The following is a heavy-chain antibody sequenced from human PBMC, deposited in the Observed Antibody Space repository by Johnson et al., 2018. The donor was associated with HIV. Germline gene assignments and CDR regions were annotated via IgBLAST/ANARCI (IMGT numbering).Heavy chain of an antibody. CDR1: GFTFSSYA. CDR3: AKSWHSGSLYDAFHI. Sequence: QVQLVESGGGVVQPGRSLRLSFAASGFTFSSYAMHWVRQAPGKGLEWVAVISYDGSNKYYADSVKGRFTISRDNSKNTLYLQMNSLRAEDTAVYYCAKSWHSGSLYDAFHIWGQGTMVTVSS. J-gene: IGHJ3*02. CDR2: ISYDGSNK. D-gene: IGHD1-26*01. V-gene: IGHV3-30-3*02.